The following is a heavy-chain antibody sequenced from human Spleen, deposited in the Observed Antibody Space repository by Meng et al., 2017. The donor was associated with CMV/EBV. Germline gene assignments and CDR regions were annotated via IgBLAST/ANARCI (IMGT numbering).Heavy chain of an antibody. D-gene: IGHD5-18*01. CDR2: IYYNGGT. J-gene: IGHJ5*02. Sequence: SETLSLTCTVSGDSITTYYWSWIRQPPGKGLQWIGYIYYNGGTNYNPSLQSRVTISVDTSKNHFSLKLSSVTAADTAVYYCARGPRGYSYEKDWFDPWGQGTLVTVSS. CDR3: ARGPRGYSYEKDWFDP. V-gene: IGHV4-59*01. CDR1: GDSITTYY.